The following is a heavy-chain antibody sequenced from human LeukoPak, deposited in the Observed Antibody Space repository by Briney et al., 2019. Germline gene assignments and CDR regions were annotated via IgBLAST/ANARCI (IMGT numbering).Heavy chain of an antibody. Sequence: SETLSLTCAVSGYSISGGYYWGWIRQPPGKGLEWIGSIYHSGSTYYNPSLKSRVTISVDTSKNQFSLKLSSVTAADTAVYYCASSYCSSGSCYSGDAFDIWGQGTMVTVSS. D-gene: IGHD2-15*01. J-gene: IGHJ3*02. V-gene: IGHV4-38-2*01. CDR1: GYSISGGYY. CDR3: ASSYCSSGSCYSGDAFDI. CDR2: IYHSGST.